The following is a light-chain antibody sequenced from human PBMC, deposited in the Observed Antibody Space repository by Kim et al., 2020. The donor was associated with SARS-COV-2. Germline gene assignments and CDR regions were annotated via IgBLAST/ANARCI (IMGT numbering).Light chain of an antibody. Sequence: PGERATPSCRASQSVSSYLAWYQQKAGEAPRLLIYDASNRATGIPARFSGSGSGTDFTLTISSLEPEDFAVYYCQQRTNWPLTFGGGTKVDIK. CDR2: DAS. J-gene: IGKJ4*01. V-gene: IGKV3-11*01. CDR1: QSVSSY. CDR3: QQRTNWPLT.